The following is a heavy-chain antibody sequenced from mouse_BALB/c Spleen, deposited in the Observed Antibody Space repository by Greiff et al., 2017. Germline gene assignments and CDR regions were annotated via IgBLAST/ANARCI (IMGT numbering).Heavy chain of an antibody. D-gene: IGHD2-1*01. CDR1: GFTFSSYT. J-gene: IGHJ2*01. Sequence: EVHLVESGGGLVQPGGSLKLSCAASGFTFSSYTMSWVRQTPEKRLEWVAYISNGGGSTYYPDTVKGRFTISRDNAKNTLYLQMSSLKSEDTAMYYCARHGGNLDYWGQGTTLTVSS. CDR3: ARHGGNLDY. CDR2: ISNGGGST. V-gene: IGHV5-12-2*01.